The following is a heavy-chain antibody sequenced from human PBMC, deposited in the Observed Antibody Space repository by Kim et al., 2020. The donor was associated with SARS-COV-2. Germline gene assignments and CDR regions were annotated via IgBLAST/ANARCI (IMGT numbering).Heavy chain of an antibody. D-gene: IGHD3-10*01. CDR3: ARAWVYYGSGSYYNA. Sequence: SETLSLTCAVYGGSFSGYYWSWIRQPPGKGLEWIGEINHSGSTNYNPSLKSRVTISVDTSKNQFSLKLSSVTAADTAVYYCARAWVYYGSGSYYNAWGQGTLVTVSS. CDR2: INHSGST. J-gene: IGHJ5*02. V-gene: IGHV4-34*01. CDR1: GGSFSGYY.